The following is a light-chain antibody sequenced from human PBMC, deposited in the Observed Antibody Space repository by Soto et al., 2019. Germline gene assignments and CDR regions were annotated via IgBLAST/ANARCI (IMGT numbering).Light chain of an antibody. Sequence: QSALTQPASVSGSPGQSITIACTGTSSDVGGYNYVSWYQQHPGKAPKLMIYAVSNRPSGVSNRFSGSKSGNTATLTISGLQAEDEADYYCCSYTVSGTYVFGTWTKVTVL. CDR3: CSYTVSGTYV. CDR1: SSDVGGYNY. CDR2: AVS. J-gene: IGLJ1*01. V-gene: IGLV2-14*01.